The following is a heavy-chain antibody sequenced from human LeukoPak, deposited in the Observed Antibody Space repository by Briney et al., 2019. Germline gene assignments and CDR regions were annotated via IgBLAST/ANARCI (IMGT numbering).Heavy chain of an antibody. CDR1: GGSFSGYY. CDR3: VRGHRHYDSSGYYYEFDAFDI. CDR2: INHSGST. Sequence: SETLSLTCAVYGGSFSGYYWSWIRQPPGKGLEWIGEINHSGSTNYNPSLKSRVTISVDTSKNQFSLKLSSVTAADTAVYYCVRGHRHYDSSGYYYEFDAFDIWGQGTMVTVSS. V-gene: IGHV4-34*01. D-gene: IGHD3-22*01. J-gene: IGHJ3*02.